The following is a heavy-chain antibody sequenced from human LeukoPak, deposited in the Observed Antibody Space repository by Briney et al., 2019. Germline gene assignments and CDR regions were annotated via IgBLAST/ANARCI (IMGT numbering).Heavy chain of an antibody. V-gene: IGHV4-39*01. J-gene: IGHJ4*02. CDR3: ARHAGGISATGTRPFDY. CDR1: GASFSSSTYY. Sequence: ASETLSLTCHVSGASFSSSTYYWGWIRQPPGKGLEWIGSIYYSGSTYYNPSLKSRVTMSVDTSKNQFSLKLSSVTAADTAVYYCARHAGGISATGTRPFDYWGQGTLVTVSS. D-gene: IGHD6-13*01. CDR2: IYYSGST.